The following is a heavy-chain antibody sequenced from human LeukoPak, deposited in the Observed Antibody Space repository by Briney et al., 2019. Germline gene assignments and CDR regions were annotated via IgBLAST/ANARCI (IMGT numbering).Heavy chain of an antibody. D-gene: IGHD1-26*01. Sequence: ASVKVSCKASGYTFTSYYMHWVRQAPGQGLEWMGWMNPNSGNTGYAQKFQGRVTMTRNTSISTAYMELSSLRSEDTAVYYCARGGSGSYYYYYGMDVWGQGTTVTVSS. J-gene: IGHJ6*02. CDR3: ARGGSGSYYYYYGMDV. V-gene: IGHV1-8*02. CDR1: GYTFTSYY. CDR2: MNPNSGNT.